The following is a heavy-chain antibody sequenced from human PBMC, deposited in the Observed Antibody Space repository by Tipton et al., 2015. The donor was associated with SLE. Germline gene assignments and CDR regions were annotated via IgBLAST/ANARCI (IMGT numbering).Heavy chain of an antibody. CDR1: GYIFNNYG. V-gene: IGHV1-18*01. CDR3: ARVRVDTAMGVFDF. J-gene: IGHJ4*02. CDR2: ISTYNGNT. D-gene: IGHD5-18*01. Sequence: QVQLVQSGAEVKKPGASVKVSCKASGYIFNNYGLSWVRQAPGQGLEWMGWISTYNGNTNYAQKLQGRVTMTSDTSTSTAYMELRSLRSDDTAIYYCARVRVDTAMGVFDFWGQGTLVTVSS.